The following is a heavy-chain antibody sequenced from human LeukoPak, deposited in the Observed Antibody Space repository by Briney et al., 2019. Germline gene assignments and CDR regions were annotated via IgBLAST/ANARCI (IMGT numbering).Heavy chain of an antibody. CDR2: MNPNSGNT. Sequence: ASVKVSCKASGYTFTSYDINWVRQTTGQGLEWMGWMNPNSGNTGYAQKFQGRVTMTRNTSISTAYMELSSLRSEDTAVYYCARGPKDVVSSAFDMGPRDNGHRLF. J-gene: IGHJ3*02. CDR1: GYTFTSYD. V-gene: IGHV1-8*01. D-gene: IGHD2-15*01. CDR3: ARGPKDVVSSAFD.